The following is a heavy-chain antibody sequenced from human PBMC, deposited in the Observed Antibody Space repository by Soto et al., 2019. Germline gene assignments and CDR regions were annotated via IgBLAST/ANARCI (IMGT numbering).Heavy chain of an antibody. Sequence: LRLSCAPSGFTFSTYGMHWVRQAPGKGLEWLAVIWYDGSNQYYADSVKGRFTIARDNSKNTLHLQMNSLRAEDTAVYYCARDLGSFNYGSSYFDYWGQGTPVTVSS. CDR3: ARDLGSFNYGSSYFDY. J-gene: IGHJ4*02. CDR2: IWYDGSNQ. D-gene: IGHD3-10*01. CDR1: GFTFSTYG. V-gene: IGHV3-33*01.